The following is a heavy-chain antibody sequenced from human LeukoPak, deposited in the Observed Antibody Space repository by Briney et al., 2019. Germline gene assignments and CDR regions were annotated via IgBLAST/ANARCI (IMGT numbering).Heavy chain of an antibody. V-gene: IGHV1-69*13. J-gene: IGHJ4*02. D-gene: IGHD3-22*01. CDR1: GGTFSSYA. CDR2: IIPIFGTA. Sequence: ASVKVSCKASGGTFSSYAISWVRQAPGQGLEWMGGIIPIFGTANYAQKFQGRVTITADESTSTAYMELSSLRDEDTAVYFCARNYYDSSGYNHNDYWGQGTLVTVSS. CDR3: ARNYYDSSGYNHNDY.